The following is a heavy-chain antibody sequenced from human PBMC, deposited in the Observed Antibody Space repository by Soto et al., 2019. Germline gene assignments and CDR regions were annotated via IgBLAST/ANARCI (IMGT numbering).Heavy chain of an antibody. V-gene: IGHV3-23*01. CDR1: RFTFSIYA. CDR2: ISYSGGST. Sequence: GGSLRLSCAASRFTFSIYAMSWVRQAPGKGLEWVSSISYSGGSTYYADSVKGRFTISRDNSKNTLYLQMNSLRAEDSAIYYCARKEGFNWNYAWFDPWGQGTLVTVSS. CDR3: ARKEGFNWNYAWFDP. D-gene: IGHD1-7*01. J-gene: IGHJ5*02.